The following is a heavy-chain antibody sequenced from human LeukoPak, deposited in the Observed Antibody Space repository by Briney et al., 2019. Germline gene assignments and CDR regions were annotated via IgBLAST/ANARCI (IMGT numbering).Heavy chain of an antibody. CDR2: ISGYNGNT. CDR3: ARDRTTGTTWSDY. D-gene: IGHD1-1*01. Sequence: ASVKVSCKASGYTFTTYGISWVREAPGQGLEWMGWISGYNGNTNYAQKLQGRVTMTTDTSTSTAYMELRSLRSDDTAVYYCARDRTTGTTWSDYWGQGTLVTVSS. V-gene: IGHV1-18*01. J-gene: IGHJ4*02. CDR1: GYTFTTYG.